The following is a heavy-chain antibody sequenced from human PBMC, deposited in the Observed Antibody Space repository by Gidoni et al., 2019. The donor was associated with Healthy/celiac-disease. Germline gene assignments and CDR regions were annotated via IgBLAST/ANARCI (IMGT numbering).Heavy chain of an antibody. Sequence: QVQLQESGPGLVKPSQTLSLTCTVSGGSISSGSYYCSWIRQPAGKGLEWIGRIYTSGSTNYNPSLKSRVTISVDTSKNQFSLKLSSVTAADTAVYYCARDGPSFWSVYPYYYYGMDVWGQGTTVTVSS. CDR1: GGSISSGSYY. D-gene: IGHD3-3*01. V-gene: IGHV4-61*02. J-gene: IGHJ6*02. CDR3: ARDGPSFWSVYPYYYYGMDV. CDR2: IYTSGST.